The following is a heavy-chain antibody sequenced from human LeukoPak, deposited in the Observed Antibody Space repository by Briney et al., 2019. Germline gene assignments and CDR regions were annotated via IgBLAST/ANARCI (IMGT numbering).Heavy chain of an antibody. Sequence: PSETLSLTCTVSGGSISSSSYYWGWIRQPPGKGLEWIGSIYYSGSTYYNPSLKSRLSLSVDTSKNQISLRLSSATAADTAVYYCARAVLSYCSGGSCPYFDYWGQGTLVTVSS. D-gene: IGHD2-15*01. V-gene: IGHV4-39*07. CDR1: GGSISSSSYY. CDR2: IYYSGST. J-gene: IGHJ4*02. CDR3: ARAVLSYCSGGSCPYFDY.